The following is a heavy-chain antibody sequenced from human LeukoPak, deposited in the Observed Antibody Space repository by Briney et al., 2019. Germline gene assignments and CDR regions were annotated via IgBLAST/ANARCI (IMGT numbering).Heavy chain of an antibody. CDR3: TRQKCTSTSCLTKNAFDI. V-gene: IGHV4-4*09. Sequence: SETLSLTCTVSGSISSYHWSWIRQPPGKGLEWIGYIYTSGSTNYNPSLKSRVTISVDTSKNQFSLDLSSVTAADTAAYYCTRQKCTSTSCLTKNAFDIWGQGTMVTVSS. CDR1: GSISSYH. J-gene: IGHJ3*02. D-gene: IGHD2-2*01. CDR2: IYTSGST.